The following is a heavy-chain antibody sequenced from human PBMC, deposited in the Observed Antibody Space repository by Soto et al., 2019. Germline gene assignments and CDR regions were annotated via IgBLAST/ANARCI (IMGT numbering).Heavy chain of an antibody. CDR2: ISFDGSSQ. V-gene: IGHV3-30*03. CDR3: ARDRGLGKVGPTGFNWFDP. CDR1: GFSFSSYG. Sequence: GGSLRLSCAASGFSFSSYGMHWVRQAQGKGLEWVAVISFDGSSQYYGDSVKGRFTISRDNSNNTLYLQMTSLRAEDTAVYYCARDRGLGKVGPTGFNWFDPWGQGDLVTVSS. J-gene: IGHJ5*02. D-gene: IGHD1-26*01.